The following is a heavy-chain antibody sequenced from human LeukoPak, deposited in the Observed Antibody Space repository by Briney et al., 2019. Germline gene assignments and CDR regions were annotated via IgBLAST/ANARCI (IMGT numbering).Heavy chain of an antibody. CDR1: GFTFDDYS. CDR2: ISWNSGSA. V-gene: IGHV3-9*01. CDR3: AKDRTYSAYAALDY. D-gene: IGHD5-12*01. J-gene: IGHJ4*02. Sequence: GGSLRLSCAASGFTFDDYSMHWVRQAPGKGLEWVSGISWNSGSAGYADSVKGRFTISRDSAKNSLYRQMNSLRTEDTALYYCAKDRTYSAYAALDYWGQGTLVTVSS.